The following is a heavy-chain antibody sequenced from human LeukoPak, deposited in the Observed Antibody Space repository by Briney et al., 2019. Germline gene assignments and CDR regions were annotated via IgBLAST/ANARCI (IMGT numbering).Heavy chain of an antibody. V-gene: IGHV3-48*04. CDR1: GFPFSSYY. CDR2: ISSSSSTI. Sequence: GSPKISCAASGFPFSSYYMNWGCQAPGKGLGGVSYISSSSSTIYYADSVKGRFTISRDNAKNSLYLQMNSLRAEDTAVYYCARDSDYGDFDYWGQGTLVTVSS. D-gene: IGHD4-17*01. J-gene: IGHJ4*02. CDR3: ARDSDYGDFDY.